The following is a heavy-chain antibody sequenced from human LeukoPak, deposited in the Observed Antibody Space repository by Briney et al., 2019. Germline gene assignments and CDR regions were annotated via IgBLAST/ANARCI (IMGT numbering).Heavy chain of an antibody. V-gene: IGHV1-18*04. D-gene: IGHD2-15*01. CDR1: GYTFTSYG. Sequence: ASVKVSCKASGYTFTSYGISWVRQAPGQGLEWMGWISAYNGNTNYAQKLQGRVTMTTDTSTSTAYMGLRSLRSDDTAVYYCAAGLGYCSGGSCYEYFQHWGQGTLVTVSS. CDR2: ISAYNGNT. J-gene: IGHJ1*01. CDR3: AAGLGYCSGGSCYEYFQH.